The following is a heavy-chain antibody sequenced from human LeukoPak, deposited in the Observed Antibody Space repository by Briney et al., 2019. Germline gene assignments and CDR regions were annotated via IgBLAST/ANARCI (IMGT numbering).Heavy chain of an antibody. V-gene: IGHV3-23*03. CDR3: AKAQGAWYYFDS. CDR1: GFTFSSFA. Sequence: GGSLRLSCAASGFTFSSFAMSWVRQAPGKGLEWVSVFTTGANYTYYADSVKGRFTMTRDNSKNTIFLQLNNVRADDTAVYFCAKAQGAWYYFDSWGQGTLATVSS. D-gene: IGHD6-13*01. CDR2: FTTGANYT. J-gene: IGHJ4*02.